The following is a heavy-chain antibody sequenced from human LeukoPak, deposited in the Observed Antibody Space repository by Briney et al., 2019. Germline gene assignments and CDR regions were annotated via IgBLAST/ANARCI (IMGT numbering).Heavy chain of an antibody. Sequence: SETLSLTCTVSGYSISRGYYWGWIRQPPGNGLEWIGSIYHSGSTYYNPSLKSRVTISVDTSKNQFSLKLSSVTAADTAVYYCARDFVNAYGSGSYYNGAWFDPWGQGTLVTVSS. CDR2: IYHSGST. V-gene: IGHV4-38-2*02. D-gene: IGHD3-10*01. J-gene: IGHJ5*02. CDR1: GYSISRGYY. CDR3: ARDFVNAYGSGSYYNGAWFDP.